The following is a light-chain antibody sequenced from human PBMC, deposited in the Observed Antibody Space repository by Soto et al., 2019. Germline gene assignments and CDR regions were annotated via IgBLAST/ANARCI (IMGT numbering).Light chain of an antibody. CDR3: SSYTRSSTLV. CDR2: DVS. CDR1: SSDVGGYNY. Sequence: QSARTQPASVSGSPGQSITISCTGTSSDVGGYNYVSWYQQHPGKAPKLIIYDVSNRPSGVSNRFSGSKSGNTASLTISGLQAEDEADYYCSSYTRSSTLVFGGGTQLTVL. V-gene: IGLV2-14*01. J-gene: IGLJ2*01.